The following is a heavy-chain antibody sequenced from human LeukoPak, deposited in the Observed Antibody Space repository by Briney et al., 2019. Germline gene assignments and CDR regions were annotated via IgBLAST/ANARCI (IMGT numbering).Heavy chain of an antibody. Sequence: ASVKVSCKASGYTFTSYYMQWVRPAPGQGLEWMGIINPSGGSTSYAQKSQSRVTMTRDMSTSTVYMELSSLRSEDTAVYCCFGRGIVVAGGAAFDIWGQGTMVTVSS. CDR2: INPSGGST. J-gene: IGHJ3*02. CDR3: FGRGIVVAGGAAFDI. V-gene: IGHV1-46*01. D-gene: IGHD3-22*01. CDR1: GYTFTSYY.